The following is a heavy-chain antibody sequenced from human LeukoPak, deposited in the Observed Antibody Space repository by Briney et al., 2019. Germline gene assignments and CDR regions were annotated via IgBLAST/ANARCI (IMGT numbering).Heavy chain of an antibody. Sequence: SETLSLTCAVYGGSFSGYYWSWIRQPAGKGLEWIGRIYTSGSTNYNPSLKSRVTISVDTSKNQFSLKLSSVTAADTAVYYCARDLSTTVLSWGQGTLVTVSS. CDR2: IYTSGST. CDR1: GGSFSGYY. V-gene: IGHV4-4*07. D-gene: IGHD4/OR15-4a*01. J-gene: IGHJ5*02. CDR3: ARDLSTTVLS.